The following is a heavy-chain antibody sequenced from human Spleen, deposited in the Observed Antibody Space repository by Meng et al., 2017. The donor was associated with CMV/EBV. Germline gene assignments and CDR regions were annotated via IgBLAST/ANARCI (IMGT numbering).Heavy chain of an antibody. CDR1: GGSFSGYY. J-gene: IGHJ6*02. D-gene: IGHD2-2*02. CDR2: INHSGST. Sequence: SETLSLTCAVYGGSFSGYYWSWIRQPPGKGLEWIGEINHSGSTNYNPSLKSRVTISVDTFKNQFSLKLSSVTAADTAVYYCARGRYCSSTSCYRGGYYYYGMDVWGQGTTVTVSS. CDR3: ARGRYCSSTSCYRGGYYYYGMDV. V-gene: IGHV4-34*01.